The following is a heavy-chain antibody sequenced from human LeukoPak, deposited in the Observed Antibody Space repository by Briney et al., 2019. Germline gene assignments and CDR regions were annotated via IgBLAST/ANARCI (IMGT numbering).Heavy chain of an antibody. V-gene: IGHV3-48*03. CDR3: ARLSSLGGYNNFDY. CDR1: GFTFSSYE. Sequence: GGSLRLSCAASGFTFSSYEMNWVRQAPGKGLEWVPYISSSGSTIYYADSVKGRFTISRDNAKNSLYLQMNSLRAEDTAVHYCARLSSLGGYNNFDYWGQGTLVTVSS. CDR2: ISSSGSTI. D-gene: IGHD5-24*01. J-gene: IGHJ4*02.